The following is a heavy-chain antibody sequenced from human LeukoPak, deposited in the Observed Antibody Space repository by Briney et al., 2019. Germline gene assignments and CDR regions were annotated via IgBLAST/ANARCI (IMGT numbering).Heavy chain of an antibody. CDR1: GGSISSYY. CDR3: ARSTTYCSGGSCRYYFDY. V-gene: IGHV4-59*08. J-gene: IGHJ4*02. Sequence: SETLSLTCTVSGGSISSYYWSWIRQPPGKGLEWIGYIYYSGSTNYNPSLESRVTISVDTSKNQFSLKLSSVTAADTAVYYCARSTTYCSGGSCRYYFDYWGQGTLVTVSS. CDR2: IYYSGST. D-gene: IGHD2-15*01.